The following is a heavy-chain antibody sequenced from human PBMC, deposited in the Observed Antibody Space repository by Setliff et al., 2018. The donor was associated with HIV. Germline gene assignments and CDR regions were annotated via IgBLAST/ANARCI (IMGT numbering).Heavy chain of an antibody. Sequence: SLKISCAASGFTFSSYAMNWVRQAPGKGLEWVAVISYDGNKKYYADSVKGRFTISRDNSKNTLYLQMNSLRADDTAVYYCARDHLHYSSGLFKYYYYYGMDVWGQGTTVTVSS. J-gene: IGHJ6*02. CDR2: ISYDGNKK. V-gene: IGHV3-30-3*01. CDR3: ARDHLHYSSGLFKYYYYYGMDV. CDR1: GFTFSSYA. D-gene: IGHD6-19*01.